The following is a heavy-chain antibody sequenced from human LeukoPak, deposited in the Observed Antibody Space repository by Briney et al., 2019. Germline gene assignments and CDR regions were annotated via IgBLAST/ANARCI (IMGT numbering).Heavy chain of an antibody. Sequence: ASVKVSCKASGYTFTNYGISWVRQAPGQGLEWMGWISAYNGNTNYAQKLQGRVTISVDTSKNQFSLNLSSVTAADTAVYYCARGGGYSGYDFGYWGQGTLVTVSS. V-gene: IGHV1-18*01. CDR3: ARGGGYSGYDFGY. D-gene: IGHD5-12*01. J-gene: IGHJ4*02. CDR1: GYTFTNYG. CDR2: ISAYNGNT.